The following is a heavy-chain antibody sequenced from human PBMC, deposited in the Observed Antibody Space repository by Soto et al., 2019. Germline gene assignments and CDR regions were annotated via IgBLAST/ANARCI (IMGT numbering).Heavy chain of an antibody. Sequence: ASVKVSCKASGGTFSSDSFNWVRQATGQGLEWMGWMNPNSGNTGYAQKFQGRVTMTRNTSISTAYMELSSLRSEDTAVYYCASPARNYDFWSGYSFDIWGQGTMVTVSS. CDR2: MNPNSGNT. J-gene: IGHJ3*02. CDR1: GGTFSSDS. D-gene: IGHD3-3*01. CDR3: ASPARNYDFWSGYSFDI. V-gene: IGHV1-8*02.